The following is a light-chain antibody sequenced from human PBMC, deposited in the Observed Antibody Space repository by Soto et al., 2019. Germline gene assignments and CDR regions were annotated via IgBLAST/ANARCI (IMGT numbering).Light chain of an antibody. J-gene: IGKJ3*01. V-gene: IGKV3-20*01. CDR2: DAS. CDR1: QSVTSNS. Sequence: EIVLTQSPGTLSLSPGERATLSCRASQSVTSNSLAWYQHKLGQAPRLLIYDASSRTTGIPDRFSGSGSGTDFNLPISSLAAEDFAVYSCQKCGTSPGTFGPETKVDIK. CDR3: QKCGTSPGT.